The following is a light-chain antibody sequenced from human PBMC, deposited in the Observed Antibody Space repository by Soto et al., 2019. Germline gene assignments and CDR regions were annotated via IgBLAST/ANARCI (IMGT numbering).Light chain of an antibody. CDR2: EVT. CDR1: SNDIGDSNY. V-gene: IGLV2-14*01. J-gene: IGLJ2*01. Sequence: QPVLTQPASVSGSPGQSISISCTGTSNDIGDSNYVSWYQQHPGKAPKLILFEVTNRPSGVSSRFSGSKSGNTISLTISGLQAEDEAHYYCCSFTSASTLVFGGGTKLTVL. CDR3: CSFTSASTLV.